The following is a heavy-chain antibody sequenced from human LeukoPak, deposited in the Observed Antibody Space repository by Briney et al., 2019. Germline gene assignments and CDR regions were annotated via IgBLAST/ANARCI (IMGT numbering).Heavy chain of an antibody. V-gene: IGHV4-61*02. CDR2: IYSSGST. J-gene: IGHJ5*02. D-gene: IGHD6-19*01. Sequence: SETLSLXCTVSGGSISSGSYYWSWIRQPAGKGLEWIGRIYSSGSTNYNPSLKSRVTISVDTSKNQFSLKLSSVTAADTAVYYCARAGLGYSSGWYLWFDPWGQGTLVTVSS. CDR3: ARAGLGYSSGWYLWFDP. CDR1: GGSISSGSYY.